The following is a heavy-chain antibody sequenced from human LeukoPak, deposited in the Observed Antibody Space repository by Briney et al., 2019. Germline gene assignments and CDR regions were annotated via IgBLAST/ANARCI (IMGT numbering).Heavy chain of an antibody. J-gene: IGHJ4*02. CDR2: INPIFGTA. CDR1: GGTFSSYA. Sequence: ASVKVSCKASGGTFSSYAISWVRQAPGQGLEWMGGINPIFGTANYAQKFQGRVTITTDESTSTAYMELSSLRSEDTAVYYCAREVLWFGELWAFDYWGQGTLVTVSS. V-gene: IGHV1-69*05. D-gene: IGHD3-10*01. CDR3: AREVLWFGELWAFDY.